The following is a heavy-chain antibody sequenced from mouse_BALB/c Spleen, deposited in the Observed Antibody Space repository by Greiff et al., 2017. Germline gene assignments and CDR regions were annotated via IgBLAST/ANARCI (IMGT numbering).Heavy chain of an antibody. CDR2: IDPANGNT. D-gene: IGHD2-14*01. CDR3: APVLGYDEGFAY. Sequence: VQLQQSGAELVKPGASVKLSCTASGFNIKDTYMHWVKQRPEQGLEWIGRIDPANGNTKYDPKFQGKATITADTSSNTAYLQLSSLTSEDTAVYYCAPVLGYDEGFAYWGQGTLVTVSA. J-gene: IGHJ3*01. V-gene: IGHV14-3*02. CDR1: GFNIKDTY.